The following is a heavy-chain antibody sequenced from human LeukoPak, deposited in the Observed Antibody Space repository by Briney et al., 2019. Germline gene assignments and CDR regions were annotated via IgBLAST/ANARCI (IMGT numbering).Heavy chain of an antibody. D-gene: IGHD2-2*01. V-gene: IGHV3-30*04. Sequence: PGGSLRLSCAASGFTFTNFAMHWVRQAPGKGLEWVAVISNDERNKYYADSVKGRFSISRDNSKNTLYLQMNSLRAEDTAVYYCATSSTSGGFDPWGQGTLVTVSS. CDR3: ATSSTSGGFDP. CDR1: GFTFTNFA. J-gene: IGHJ5*02. CDR2: ISNDERNK.